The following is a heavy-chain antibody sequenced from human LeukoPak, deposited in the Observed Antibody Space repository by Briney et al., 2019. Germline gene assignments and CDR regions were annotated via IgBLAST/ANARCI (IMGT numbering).Heavy chain of an antibody. CDR3: ARGPRITMIVGPFDY. CDR1: GGTFSSYA. J-gene: IGHJ4*02. CDR2: IIPILGIA. V-gene: IGHV1-69*04. Sequence: SVKVSCKASGGTFSSYAISWVRQAPGQGLEWMGRIIPILGIANYAQKFQGRVTITADKSTSTAYMELSSLRSEDTAVYYCARGPRITMIVGPFDYWGQGTLVTVSS. D-gene: IGHD3-22*01.